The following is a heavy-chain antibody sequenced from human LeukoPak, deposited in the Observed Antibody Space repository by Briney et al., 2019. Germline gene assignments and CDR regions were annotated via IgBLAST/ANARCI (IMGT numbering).Heavy chain of an antibody. CDR2: ISWNSGTI. CDR1: GFTFDDYA. J-gene: IGHJ6*03. D-gene: IGHD2-2*01. V-gene: IGHV3-9*01. Sequence: GGSLRHSCVASGFTFDDYAMHWVRQAPRKGLEWVSGISWNSGTIGYADSVKGRFTISRDNAKNSLYLQMNSLRAEDTALYYCAKGYCSSTTCYYFYYMDVWGKGTTVTISS. CDR3: AKGYCSSTTCYYFYYMDV.